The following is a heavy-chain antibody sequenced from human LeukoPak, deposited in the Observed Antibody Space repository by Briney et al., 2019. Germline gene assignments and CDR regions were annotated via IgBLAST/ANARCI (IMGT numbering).Heavy chain of an antibody. CDR2: ISYDGSNK. D-gene: IGHD1-26*01. V-gene: IGHV3-30*18. CDR1: GFTFSSYG. Sequence: PGGSLRLSCAASGFTFSSYGMHWVRQAPGKGLEWVAVISYDGSNKYYADSVKGRFTISRDNSKNTLYLQMNSLRAEDTAVYYCAKDRGSYFQPHLDYWGQGTLVTVSS. CDR3: AKDRGSYFQPHLDY. J-gene: IGHJ4*02.